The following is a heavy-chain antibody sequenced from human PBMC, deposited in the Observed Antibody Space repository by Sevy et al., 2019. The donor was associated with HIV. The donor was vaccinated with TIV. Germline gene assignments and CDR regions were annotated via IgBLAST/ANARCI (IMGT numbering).Heavy chain of an antibody. CDR2: ISWNSRNI. D-gene: IGHD2-21*01. Sequence: GGSLRLSCAASGFPFNDHAMHWVRLVPGKGLERVSGISWNSRNIGYADSVKGRFTISRDNTRHSVYLEMLSLLPEDTALYYCAKDINRGCDGVYCYSYYYYFYGLDVWGQGTTVTVSS. CDR1: GFPFNDHA. J-gene: IGHJ6*02. CDR3: AKDINRGCDGVYCYSYYYYFYGLDV. V-gene: IGHV3-9*01.